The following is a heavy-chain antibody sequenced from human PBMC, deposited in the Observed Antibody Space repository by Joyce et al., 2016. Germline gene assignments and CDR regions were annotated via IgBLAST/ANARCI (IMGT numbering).Heavy chain of an antibody. V-gene: IGHV1-3*01. Sequence: QVQLVQSGAEVKKPEASVKVSCKASAYTFTNYAIHWVRQAPGQRLEWMGWINPGNGNTKFSQKFQGRVTITRDTSASTANMELSSLRSEDTAVYFCAKGFTKRRYYDFWRLPQIDALDIWGQGTMVTVSP. J-gene: IGHJ3*02. D-gene: IGHD3-3*01. CDR1: AYTFTNYA. CDR3: AKGFTKRRYYDFWRLPQIDALDI. CDR2: INPGNGNT.